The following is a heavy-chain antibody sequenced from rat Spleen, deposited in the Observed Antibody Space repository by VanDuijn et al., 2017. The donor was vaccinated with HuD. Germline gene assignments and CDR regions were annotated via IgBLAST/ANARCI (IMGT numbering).Heavy chain of an antibody. V-gene: IGHV5-34*01. CDR3: ARSYYYSGDD. CDR2: ISSSSGT. CDR1: GFSFSDYG. D-gene: IGHD1-1*01. Sequence: EVQLMESGGGLVQPGRSLKLSCVASGFSFSDYGMNWIRQAPGKGLEWVAYISSSSGTIYYADTVKGRFTISRDNAKNTLYLQLSSLRSEDTALYYCARSYYYSGDDWGQGVMVTVSS. J-gene: IGHJ2*01.